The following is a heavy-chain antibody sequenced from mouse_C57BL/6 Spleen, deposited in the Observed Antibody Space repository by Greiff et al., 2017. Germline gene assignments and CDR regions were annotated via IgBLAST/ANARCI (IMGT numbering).Heavy chain of an antibody. CDR2: IDPEDGAT. CDR3: ARGGYYGSSWFAY. Sequence: EVQLQQSGAELVKPGASVKLSCTASGFNIKDYYMHWVKQRTEKGLEWIGRIDPEDGATKYAPKFQGKATITADTSSNTAYLQLSSLTSEDTAVYYCARGGYYGSSWFAYWGQGTLVTVSA. J-gene: IGHJ3*01. V-gene: IGHV14-2*01. D-gene: IGHD1-1*01. CDR1: GFNIKDYY.